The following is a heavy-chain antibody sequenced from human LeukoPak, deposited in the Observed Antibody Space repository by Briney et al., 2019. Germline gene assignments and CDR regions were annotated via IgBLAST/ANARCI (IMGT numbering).Heavy chain of an antibody. J-gene: IGHJ5*02. CDR3: ARHWLGEYNNWFDP. D-gene: IGHD3-10*01. CDR1: GGSISSSSYY. V-gene: IGHV4-39*01. Sequence: SETLSLTCTVSGGSISSSSYYWGWIRQPPGKGLEWIGSIYYSGSTYYNPSLKSRVTISVDTSKNQFSLKLSSVTAADTAVYYCARHWLGEYNNWFDPWGQGTLVTVSS. CDR2: IYYSGST.